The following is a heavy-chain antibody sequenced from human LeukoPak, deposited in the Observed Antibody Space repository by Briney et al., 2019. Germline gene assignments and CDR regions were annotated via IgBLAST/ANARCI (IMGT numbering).Heavy chain of an antibody. D-gene: IGHD1-26*01. J-gene: IGHJ4*02. Sequence: PSETLSLTCTVSGVSISSYYWSWIRQPPGKGLEWIGYIYYSRSTNYNPSLKSRVTMSVDTSKNQFSLKLSSVTAADTAVYYCARGMSGTYQPFDYWGQGTLVTVSS. V-gene: IGHV4-59*01. CDR2: IYYSRST. CDR3: ARGMSGTYQPFDY. CDR1: GVSISSYY.